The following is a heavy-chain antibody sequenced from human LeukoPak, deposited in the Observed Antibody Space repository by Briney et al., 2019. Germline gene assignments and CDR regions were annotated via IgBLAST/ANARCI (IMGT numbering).Heavy chain of an antibody. CDR2: IIPIFGTA. CDR3: ARVFRPSLTVFIIRGAFDI. V-gene: IGHV1-69*01. Sequence: GSSVKVSCKASGGTFSSYAISWVRQAPGQGLEWMGGIIPIFGTANYAQKFQGRVTITADESTSTAYMELSSLRSEDTAVYYCARVFRPSLTVFIIRGAFDIWGQGTMVTVSS. CDR1: GGTFSSYA. D-gene: IGHD3-3*01. J-gene: IGHJ3*02.